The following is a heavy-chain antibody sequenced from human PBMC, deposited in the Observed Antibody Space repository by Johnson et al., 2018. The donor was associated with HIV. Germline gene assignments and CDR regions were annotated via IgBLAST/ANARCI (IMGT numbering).Heavy chain of an antibody. Sequence: VQLVESGGGVVRPGGSLRLSCAASGFTFDDYGMNLVRQVPGKGLEWVSGINWNGGSTGYADSVKGRFTISRDNSKNTLYLQMNSLRAEDTAVYYCARGQGFLTYGSGMVVGSCDIWGQGTMVTVSS. CDR3: ARGQGFLTYGSGMVVGSCDI. CDR1: GFTFDDYG. J-gene: IGHJ3*02. D-gene: IGHD3-10*01. V-gene: IGHV3-20*04. CDR2: INWNGGST.